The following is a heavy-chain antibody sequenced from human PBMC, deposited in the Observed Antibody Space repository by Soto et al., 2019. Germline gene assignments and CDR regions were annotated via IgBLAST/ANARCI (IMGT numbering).Heavy chain of an antibody. CDR2: ISSDGATA. J-gene: IGHJ4*02. CDR1: GFSFSRYW. Sequence: QPGGSLRLSCAASGFSFSRYWMYWLRQSPGKGLEWVSRISSDGATASLPDSVEGRFAVSRDNAKSEVFLQMNSLRVDDTGVYCCARVHPVGFPTYYAHWGQGVLVTVSS. CDR3: ARVHPVGFPTYYAH. V-gene: IGHV3-74*01. D-gene: IGHD2-2*01.